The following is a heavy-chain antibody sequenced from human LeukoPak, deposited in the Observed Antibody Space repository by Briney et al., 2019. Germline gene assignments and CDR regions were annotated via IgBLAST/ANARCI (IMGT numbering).Heavy chain of an antibody. Sequence: GASVKVSCKASGGTFSSYAISWVRQAPGQGLEWMGGIIPIFGTANYARKFQGRVTITADESTSTAYMELSSLRSEDTAVYYCARASREGEMGDFDYWGQGTLVTVSS. V-gene: IGHV1-69*13. CDR3: ARASREGEMGDFDY. J-gene: IGHJ4*02. CDR1: GGTFSSYA. CDR2: IIPIFGTA. D-gene: IGHD2-8*01.